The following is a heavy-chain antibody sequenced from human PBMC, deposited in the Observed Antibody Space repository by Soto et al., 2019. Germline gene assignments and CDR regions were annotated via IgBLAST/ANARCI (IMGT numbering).Heavy chain of an antibody. Sequence: EVQLAESGGGMVQPGGSLRLSCVASGFTFSSYDMHWVRQAPGKGLEYVSSISSNGGTTYYGNSVKGRFTISRDNSMNTLYLQMGRLIAEDMAVYYCVSRVSGNYDYWGQGTVVSVSS. J-gene: IGHJ4*02. D-gene: IGHD1-7*01. CDR2: ISSNGGTT. CDR1: GFTFSSYD. CDR3: VSRVSGNYDY. V-gene: IGHV3-64*01.